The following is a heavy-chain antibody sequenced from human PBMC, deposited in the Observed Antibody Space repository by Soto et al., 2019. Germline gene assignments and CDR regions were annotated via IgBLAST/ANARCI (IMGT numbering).Heavy chain of an antibody. Sequence: EEQLVESGGGSVRPGGSLRLSCAVSGFSVSTNFMNWVRQAPGKEPQWDAVIYPGPGTYYADSVKGRFIISRDDSTNTLFLHLSNMRAEDTAVYYCARQCGGDCSNAFPLWGQGTMVTVSS. V-gene: IGHV3-66*04. CDR1: GFSVSTNF. CDR2: IYPGPGT. J-gene: IGHJ3*01. D-gene: IGHD2-21*01. CDR3: ARQCGGDCSNAFPL.